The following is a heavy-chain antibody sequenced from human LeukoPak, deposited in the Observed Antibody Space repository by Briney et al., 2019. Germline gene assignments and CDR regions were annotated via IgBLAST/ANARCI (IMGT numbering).Heavy chain of an antibody. CDR2: ISSSSSYI. CDR3: ARVDYDFWSGPFDY. Sequence: GGSLRLSCAASGFTFSSYSMNWVRQAPGKGLEWVSSISSSSSYIYYADSVKGRFTISRDNAKNSLYLQMNSLRAEDTAVYYCARVDYDFWSGPFDYWGQGTLVTVSS. CDR1: GFTFSSYS. V-gene: IGHV3-21*01. D-gene: IGHD3-3*01. J-gene: IGHJ4*02.